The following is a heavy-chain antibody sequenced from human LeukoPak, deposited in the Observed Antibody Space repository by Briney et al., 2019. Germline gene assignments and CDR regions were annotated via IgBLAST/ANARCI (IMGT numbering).Heavy chain of an antibody. CDR2: IYTSGST. V-gene: IGHV4-4*07. D-gene: IGHD2-2*02. CDR3: ARDYHCSSTSCYKDYYYYMDV. Sequence: TPSETLSLTCTVSGGSISSYYWSWIRQPAGKGLEWIGRIYTSGSTNYNPSLKSRVTMSVDTSKNQFSLKLSSVTAADTAVYYCARDYHCSSTSCYKDYYYYMDVWGKGTTVTVSS. CDR1: GGSISSYY. J-gene: IGHJ6*03.